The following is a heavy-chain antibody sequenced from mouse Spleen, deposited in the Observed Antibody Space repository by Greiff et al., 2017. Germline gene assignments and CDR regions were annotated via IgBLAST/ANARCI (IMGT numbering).Heavy chain of an antibody. V-gene: IGHV5-15*04. CDR3: ARQGYYGSSYFDY. Sequence: EVKLVESGGGLVKPGGSLKLSCAASGFTFSDYGMAWVRQAPGKGPEWVAFISNLAYSIYYADTVTGRFTISRENAKNTLYLEMSSLRSEDTAMYYCARQGYYGSSYFDYWGQGTTLTVSS. J-gene: IGHJ2*01. CDR1: GFTFSDYG. D-gene: IGHD1-1*01. CDR2: ISNLAYSI.